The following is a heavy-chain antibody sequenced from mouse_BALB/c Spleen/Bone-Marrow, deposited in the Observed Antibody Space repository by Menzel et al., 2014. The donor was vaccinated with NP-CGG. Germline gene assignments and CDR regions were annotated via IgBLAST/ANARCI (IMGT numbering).Heavy chain of an antibody. V-gene: IGHV14-3*02. Sequence: EVMLVESGAELVKPGASVKLSCKASGYTFTGYWMHWVKQRPEQGLEWIGRIDPANGNTKYDPKFQGKATITADTSSNTAYLQLSSLTSEDTAVYYCARYYYGFYFDYWGQGTTLTVSS. CDR3: ARYYYGFYFDY. CDR1: GYTFTGYW. CDR2: IDPANGNT. J-gene: IGHJ2*01. D-gene: IGHD1-1*01.